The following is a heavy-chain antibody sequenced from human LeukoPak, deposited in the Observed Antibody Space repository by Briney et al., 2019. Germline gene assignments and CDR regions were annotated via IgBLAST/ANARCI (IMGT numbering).Heavy chain of an antibody. V-gene: IGHV4-38-2*01. D-gene: IGHD3-3*01. CDR1: GYSISSGYY. Sequence: SETLSLTCAVSGYSISSGYYWGWIRQPPGKGLEWIGSIYHSGSTYYNPSLKSRVTISVDTSKNQFSLKLSSVTAADTVVYYCARWSITIFGTVVRYFDYWGQGTLVTVSS. CDR3: ARWSITIFGTVVRYFDY. J-gene: IGHJ4*02. CDR2: IYHSGST.